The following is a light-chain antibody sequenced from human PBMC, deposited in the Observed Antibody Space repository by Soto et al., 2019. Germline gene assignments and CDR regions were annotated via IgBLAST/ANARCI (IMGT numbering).Light chain of an antibody. CDR2: GAS. Sequence: IEMTQSPATLSMSPGERATVSCRASRSVYSNLSWYHQRPRQPSRLLLYGASTRAASTPVRFCGSGSGTADTLPTSSRQPEDFAVYFCQQYHNCSMYTFGQGTKVEIK. CDR1: RSVYSN. J-gene: IGKJ2*01. CDR3: QQYHNCSMYT. V-gene: IGKV3-15*01.